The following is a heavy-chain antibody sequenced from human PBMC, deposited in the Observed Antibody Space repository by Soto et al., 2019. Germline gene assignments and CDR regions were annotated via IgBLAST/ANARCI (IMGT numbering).Heavy chain of an antibody. V-gene: IGHV6-1*01. CDR1: GDSVSSNRVT. J-gene: IGHJ4*02. Sequence: SQSLSLTCATSGDSVSSNRVTWNWFRQSPSRGLEWLGRTYYRSKWYHDYAVSLNGRGTINPDTSQNQFSLHLTSVTPEDTAVYYCGRLVGNSWIDYWGQGTLVTVSS. D-gene: IGHD6-13*01. CDR3: GRLVGNSWIDY. CDR2: TYYRSKWYH.